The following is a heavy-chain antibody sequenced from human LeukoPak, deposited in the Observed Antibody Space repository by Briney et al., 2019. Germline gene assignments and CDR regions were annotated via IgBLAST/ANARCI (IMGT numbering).Heavy chain of an antibody. D-gene: IGHD2-8*01. J-gene: IGHJ6*03. CDR3: ARGYCTNGVCYPGMYYMDV. Sequence: SETLSLTCAVYGGPFSGYYWSWIRQPPGKGLEWIGEINHSGNTNYNPSLKSRVTISVDTSKNQFSLKLSSVTAADTAVYYCARGYCTNGVCYPGMYYMDVWGKGTTVTVSS. CDR1: GGPFSGYY. CDR2: INHSGNT. V-gene: IGHV4-34*01.